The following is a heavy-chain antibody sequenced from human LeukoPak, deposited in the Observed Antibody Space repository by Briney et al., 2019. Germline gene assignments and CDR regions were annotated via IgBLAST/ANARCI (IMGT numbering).Heavy chain of an antibody. CDR3: ARDLIAAAGRLDY. CDR2: IWYDGSNK. CDR1: GFTFSSYG. Sequence: GGSLRLSCAASGFTFSSYGMHWVRQAPGKGLEWVAVIWYDGSNKYYAGSVKGRFTISRDNSKNTLYLQMNSLRAEDTAVYYCARDLIAAAGRLDYWGQGTLVTVSS. J-gene: IGHJ4*02. D-gene: IGHD6-13*01. V-gene: IGHV3-33*01.